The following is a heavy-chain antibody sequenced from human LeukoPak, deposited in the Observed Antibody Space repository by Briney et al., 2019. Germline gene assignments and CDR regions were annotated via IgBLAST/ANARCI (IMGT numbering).Heavy chain of an antibody. CDR2: IRGGGGST. CDR1: GFTFSSYA. V-gene: IGHV3-23*01. Sequence: GGSLRLSCAASGFTFSSYAMSWVRQAPGKGLEWVSAIRGGGGSTYYADSVKGRFTISRDNSKNTLYLQMNSLRAEDTAVYYCARDLPPNYDILTGYSYYYGMDVWGQGTTVTVSS. D-gene: IGHD3-9*01. J-gene: IGHJ6*02. CDR3: ARDLPPNYDILTGYSYYYGMDV.